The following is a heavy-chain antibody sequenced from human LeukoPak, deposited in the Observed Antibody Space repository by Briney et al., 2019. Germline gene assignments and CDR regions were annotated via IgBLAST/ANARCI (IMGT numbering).Heavy chain of an antibody. J-gene: IGHJ5*02. CDR2: INNDGSST. D-gene: IGHD2-15*01. CDR1: GFTFSSYW. Sequence: TGGSLRLSCAASGFTFSSYWMRWVRQAPGKGPVWVSRINNDGSSTTYADSVKGRFTISRDDAKNTLYLQMNSLRAEDTAVYYCVRGGESTWSWGQGTLVTVSS. CDR3: VRGGESTWS. V-gene: IGHV3-74*01.